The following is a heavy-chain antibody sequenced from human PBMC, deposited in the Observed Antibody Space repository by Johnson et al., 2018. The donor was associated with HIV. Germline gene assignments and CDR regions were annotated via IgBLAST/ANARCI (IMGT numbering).Heavy chain of an antibody. CDR2: ISSSGSTI. V-gene: IGHV3-11*04. Sequence: QVQLVESGGGLVKPGGSLRLSCAASGFTFSDYYMSWIRQAPGKGLEWVSYISSSGSTIYYADSVKGLFTISRDKAKNSLYMQMNSLRAEDTAVYYCASRQIWVTRGAFDIWGQGTMVTVSS. CDR1: GFTFSDYY. CDR3: ASRQIWVTRGAFDI. D-gene: IGHD3-16*01. J-gene: IGHJ3*02.